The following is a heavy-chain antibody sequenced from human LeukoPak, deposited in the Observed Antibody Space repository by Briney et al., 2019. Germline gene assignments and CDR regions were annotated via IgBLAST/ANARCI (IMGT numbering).Heavy chain of an antibody. D-gene: IGHD3-10*01. J-gene: IGHJ4*02. Sequence: GGSLRLSCAASGFTFSSYSMNWVRQAPGKGLEWVSSISSSSSYIYYADSVKGRFTISRDNGKNSLYLQMNSLRAEDTAVYYCARFSYYYGSGSYYNVDYWGQGTLVTVSS. CDR3: ARFSYYYGSGSYYNVDY. CDR2: ISSSSSYI. V-gene: IGHV3-21*01. CDR1: GFTFSSYS.